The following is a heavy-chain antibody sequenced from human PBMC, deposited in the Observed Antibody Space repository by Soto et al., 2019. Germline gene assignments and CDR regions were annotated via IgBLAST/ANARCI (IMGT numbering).Heavy chain of an antibody. Sequence: GESLKISCQAFGYDFTKYWIGWVRQMPGKGLEWMGIIYPGDSDISYSPSFQGQVIISADKSISTAYLQWSSLKASDTAMYYCAILSSYIHSGVYYNRHDAFDIWGQGAMVTVSS. V-gene: IGHV5-51*01. CDR3: AILSSYIHSGVYYNRHDAFDI. J-gene: IGHJ3*02. D-gene: IGHD3-22*01. CDR2: IYPGDSDI. CDR1: GYDFTKYW.